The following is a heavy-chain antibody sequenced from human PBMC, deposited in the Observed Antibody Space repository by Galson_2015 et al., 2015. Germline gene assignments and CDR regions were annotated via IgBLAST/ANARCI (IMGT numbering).Heavy chain of an antibody. D-gene: IGHD3-22*01. CDR3: ASSMETYYYDSSGYYYGGW. CDR1: GGTFSSYA. CDR2: IIPIFGTA. J-gene: IGHJ4*02. Sequence: SVKVSCKASGGTFSSYAISWVRQAPGQGLEWMGGIIPIFGTANYAQKFQGRVTITADESTSTAYMELSSLRSEDTAVYYCASSMETYYYDSSGYYYGGWWGQGTLVTVSS. V-gene: IGHV1-69*13.